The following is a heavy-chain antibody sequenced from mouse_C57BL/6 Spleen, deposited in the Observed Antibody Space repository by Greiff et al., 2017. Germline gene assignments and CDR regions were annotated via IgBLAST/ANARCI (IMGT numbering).Heavy chain of an antibody. D-gene: IGHD2-1*01. CDR3: AREVIYYGNYDYFDY. V-gene: IGHV1-19*01. J-gene: IGHJ2*01. CDR1: GYTFTDYY. CDR2: INPYNGGT. Sequence: EVQLQQSGPVLVKPGASVTMSCKASGYTFTDYYMNWVKQSHGKSLEWIGVINPYNGGTSYNQKFKGKATLTVDKSSSTAYMELNSLTSEDSAVYYCAREVIYYGNYDYFDYWGQGTTLTVSS.